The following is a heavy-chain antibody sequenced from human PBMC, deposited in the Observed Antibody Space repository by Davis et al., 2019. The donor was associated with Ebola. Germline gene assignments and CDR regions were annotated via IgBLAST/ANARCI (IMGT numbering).Heavy chain of an antibody. CDR1: GFIFSSYS. CDR3: ARVGATAIDY. D-gene: IGHD2-21*02. CDR2: ISSSSSTI. Sequence: GESLNPSCAASGFIFSSYSMNWVRQAPGNGLEWVSYISSSSSTIYYAASVKGRFTISRDKAKNSLYLQMNSLRDEDTAVYYCARVGATAIDYWGQGTLVTVSS. V-gene: IGHV3-48*02. J-gene: IGHJ4*02.